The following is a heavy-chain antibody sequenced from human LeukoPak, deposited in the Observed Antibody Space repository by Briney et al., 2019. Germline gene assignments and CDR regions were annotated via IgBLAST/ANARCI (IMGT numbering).Heavy chain of an antibody. D-gene: IGHD3-22*01. CDR1: GYSFTSYW. Sequence: GESLKISCKGSGYSFTSYWIGWVRQMPGKGLEWMGIIYPGDSDTRYSPSFQGQVTISADKSISTAYLQWSSLKASDTAMYYCARLVGESLVITSPPFDYWGQGTLVTVSS. CDR3: ARLVGESLVITSPPFDY. CDR2: IYPGDSDT. J-gene: IGHJ4*02. V-gene: IGHV5-51*01.